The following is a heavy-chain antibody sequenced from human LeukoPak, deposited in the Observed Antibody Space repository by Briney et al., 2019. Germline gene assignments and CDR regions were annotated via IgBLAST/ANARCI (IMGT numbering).Heavy chain of an antibody. V-gene: IGHV3-30*02. D-gene: IGHD3-3*01. CDR3: AKGTYYDFWSGYPSFDY. CDR2: IRYDGSNK. J-gene: IGHJ4*02. Sequence: WGSLRLSCAASGFTFSSYGMHWVRQAPGKGLEWVAFIRYDGSNKYYADSVKGRFTISRDNSKNTLYLQMNSLRAEDTAVYYCAKGTYYDFWSGYPSFDYWGQGTLVTVSS. CDR1: GFTFSSYG.